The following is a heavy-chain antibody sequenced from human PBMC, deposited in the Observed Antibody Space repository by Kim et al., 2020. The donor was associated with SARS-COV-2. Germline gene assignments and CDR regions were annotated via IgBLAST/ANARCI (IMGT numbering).Heavy chain of an antibody. CDR1: GFTFSSYA. CDR3: ARASRGYSYGYVDDY. V-gene: IGHV3-64*01. D-gene: IGHD5-18*01. Sequence: GGSLRLSCAASGFTFSSYAMHWVRQAPGKGLEYVSAISSNGGSTYYANSVKGRFTISRDNSKNTLYLQMGSLRAEDMAVYYCARASRGYSYGYVDDYWGQ. J-gene: IGHJ4*02. CDR2: ISSNGGST.